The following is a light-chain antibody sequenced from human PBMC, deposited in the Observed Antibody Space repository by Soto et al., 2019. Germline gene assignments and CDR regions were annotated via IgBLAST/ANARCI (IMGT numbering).Light chain of an antibody. Sequence: QLVLTQPPSVSGALGQRVTISCSNIGAAYDVHWYRQLPGTAPRLLIYANNNRPSGVPDRFSGSKSGTSASLAISGLQAEDEGDYYCQSYDFSVVFGGGTKLTV. V-gene: IGLV1-40*01. J-gene: IGLJ2*01. CDR3: QSYDFSVV. CDR1: SNIGAAYD. CDR2: ANN.